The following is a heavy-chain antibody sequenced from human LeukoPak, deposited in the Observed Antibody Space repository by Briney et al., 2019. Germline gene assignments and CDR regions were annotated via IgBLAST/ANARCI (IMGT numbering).Heavy chain of an antibody. CDR3: ARSPRDGYSDGVDDI. CDR1: GYXFPSYW. Sequence: GESLKISCKGSGYXFPSYWITWVRQMPGKGLEWMGRIDPSDSYTYYSPSFQGHVTISADRSISTAYLQWSSLKASDTAMYYCARSPRDGYSDGVDDIWGQGTMVTVSS. J-gene: IGHJ3*02. V-gene: IGHV5-10-1*01. D-gene: IGHD5-24*01. CDR2: IDPSDSYT.